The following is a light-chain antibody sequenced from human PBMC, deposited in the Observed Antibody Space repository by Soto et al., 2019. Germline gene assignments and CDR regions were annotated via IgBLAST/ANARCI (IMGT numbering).Light chain of an antibody. J-gene: IGKJ1*01. Sequence: DIVMTQSPDSLAVSLGERATINCKSSQSVLYSSNNKNYLTGYQQKPGQPPKLLIYWASTRESGVPDRFSGSGSGKDFTLTISSLQAEDVAVYYCQQYYSTPWTFGQGTKVEIK. CDR2: WAS. V-gene: IGKV4-1*01. CDR1: QSVLYSSNNKNY. CDR3: QQYYSTPWT.